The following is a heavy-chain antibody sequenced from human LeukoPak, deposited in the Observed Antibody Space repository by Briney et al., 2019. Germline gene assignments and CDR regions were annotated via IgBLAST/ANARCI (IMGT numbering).Heavy chain of an antibody. CDR3: ARAPDCSGGSLGSCYSGLNWFDP. V-gene: IGHV1-46*01. CDR1: GYTFTSYY. D-gene: IGHD2-15*01. J-gene: IGHJ5*02. Sequence: ASVKVSCKASGYTFTSYYMHWARQAPGQGLERMGMINPSGGSTRYAQKFRGRVTMTRDMSTSTVYMELSSLRSEDTAVYYCARAPDCSGGSLGSCYSGLNWFDPWGQGTLVTVSS. CDR2: INPSGGST.